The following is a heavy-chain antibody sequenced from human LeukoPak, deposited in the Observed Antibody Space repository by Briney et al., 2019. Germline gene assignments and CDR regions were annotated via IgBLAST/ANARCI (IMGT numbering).Heavy chain of an antibody. CDR3: AKRRAVAGVRYYFDY. V-gene: IGHV3-23*01. CDR2: ISGSGGNT. J-gene: IGHJ4*02. D-gene: IGHD6-19*01. CDR1: GFTFSSYT. Sequence: GGSLRLSCVVSGFTFSSYTMSWVHNAPGKVTDSVSVISGSGGNTYYADSVKGRFTISRDNSKNMVFLQMNSLRADDTAVYFCAKRRAVAGVRYYFDYWGQGTLVTVSS.